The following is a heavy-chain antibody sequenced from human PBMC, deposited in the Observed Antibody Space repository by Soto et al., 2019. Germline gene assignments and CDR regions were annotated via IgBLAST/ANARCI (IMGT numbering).Heavy chain of an antibody. Sequence: PSETLSLTCTVSPGAITTDKNFWAWVRQSPGRGLEWIGSIYYHGTTFYNPSLNGRVSMFVDPSESQFSLRLTSVTAADTALYYCARHGAEAARRFDYWGQGRLVTVSS. CDR1: PGAITTDKNF. V-gene: IGHV4-39*01. D-gene: IGHD6-6*01. J-gene: IGHJ4*01. CDR3: ARHGAEAARRFDY. CDR2: IYYHGTT.